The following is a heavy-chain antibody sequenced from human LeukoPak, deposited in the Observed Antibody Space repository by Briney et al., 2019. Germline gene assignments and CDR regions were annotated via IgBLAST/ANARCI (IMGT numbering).Heavy chain of an antibody. D-gene: IGHD3-3*01. Sequence: ASVKVSCKASGYTFTSYGISWVRQAPGQGLEWMGWISAYNGNTNYAQKLQGRVTMTTDTSTSTAYMELRSLRSDDTAVYYCARDQGYYDFWSGYYPSYYYYYMDVWGKGTTVTVSS. CDR2: ISAYNGNT. V-gene: IGHV1-18*01. J-gene: IGHJ6*03. CDR3: ARDQGYYDFWSGYYPSYYYYYMDV. CDR1: GYTFTSYG.